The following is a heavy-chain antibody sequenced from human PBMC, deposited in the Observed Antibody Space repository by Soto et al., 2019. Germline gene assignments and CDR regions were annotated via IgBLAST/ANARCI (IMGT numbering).Heavy chain of an antibody. Sequence: ASVKVSCKVSGYTLTELSMHWVRQAPGKGLEWMGGFDPEDGETIYAQKFQGRVTMTEDTSTDTAYMELSSLRSEDTAVYYCATSLALWFGELSPPYYFYYWGQGTLVTVSS. CDR3: ATSLALWFGELSPPYYFYY. J-gene: IGHJ4*02. CDR1: GYTLTELS. CDR2: FDPEDGET. V-gene: IGHV1-24*01. D-gene: IGHD3-10*01.